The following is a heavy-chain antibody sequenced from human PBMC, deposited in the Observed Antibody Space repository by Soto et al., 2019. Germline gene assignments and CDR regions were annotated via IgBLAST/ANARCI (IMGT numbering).Heavy chain of an antibody. CDR3: AARYCISTSCYASSDYYYGMDV. CDR2: MNPNSGNT. V-gene: IGHV1-8*01. CDR1: GYTFTSYD. D-gene: IGHD2-2*01. J-gene: IGHJ6*02. Sequence: QVQLVQSGAEVKKPGASVKVSCKASGYTFTSYDINWVRQATGQGLEWMGWMNPNSGNTGYAQKFQGRVTMTRNTAISTAYRELSSRRSEDTAVYYCAARYCISTSCYASSDYYYGMDVWGQGTTVTVSS.